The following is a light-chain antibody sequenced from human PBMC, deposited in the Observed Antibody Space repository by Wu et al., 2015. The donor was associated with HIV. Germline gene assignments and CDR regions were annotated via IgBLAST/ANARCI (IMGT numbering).Light chain of an antibody. V-gene: IGKV1-NL1*01. CDR2: AAS. Sequence: DIQMTQSPPSLSASVGDRVTITCRASQGISNSLAWYQQKPGKAPKLLLYAASRLESGVPSRFSGSGSGADYTLTISSLQPEDFATYYCQQYYSSPWTFGQGTKVEIK. CDR3: QQYYSSPWT. CDR1: QGISNS. J-gene: IGKJ1*01.